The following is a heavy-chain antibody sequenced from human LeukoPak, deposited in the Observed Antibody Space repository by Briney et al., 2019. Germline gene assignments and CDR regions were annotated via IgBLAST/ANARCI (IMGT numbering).Heavy chain of an antibody. V-gene: IGHV4-61*01. CDR3: ARDPYSSSSNYYYYGMDV. D-gene: IGHD6-6*01. Sequence: SETLSLTCTVSGGSVSSGSYYWSWIRQPPGKGLEWIGYIYYSGSTNYNPSLKSRVTISVDTSKNQFSLKLSSVTAADTAVYCCARDPYSSSSNYYYYGMDVWGQGTTVTVSS. CDR2: IYYSGST. CDR1: GGSVSSGSYY. J-gene: IGHJ6*02.